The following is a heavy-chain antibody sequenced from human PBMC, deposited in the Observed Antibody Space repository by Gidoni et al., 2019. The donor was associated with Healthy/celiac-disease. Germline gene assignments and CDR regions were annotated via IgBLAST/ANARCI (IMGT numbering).Heavy chain of an antibody. J-gene: IGHJ4*02. D-gene: IGHD6-13*01. Sequence: QVQLVQSGAEVKKPGSSVKVSCKAAGGTCSSYAISWVRQAPGQGLEWMGGIIPIFGPANYAQKFQGRVTITADESTSTAYMELSSLRSEDTAVYYCARGTSRAAAGTYFDYWGQGTLVTVSS. CDR2: IIPIFGPA. CDR3: ARGTSRAAAGTYFDY. CDR1: GGTCSSYA. V-gene: IGHV1-69*01.